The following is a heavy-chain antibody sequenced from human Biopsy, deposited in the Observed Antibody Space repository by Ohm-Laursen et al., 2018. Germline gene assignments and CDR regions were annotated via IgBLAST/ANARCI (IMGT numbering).Heavy chain of an antibody. V-gene: IGHV1-69*13. Sequence: ASVKVSCNAPGGTFSNYAISWVRQAPGQGLEWMGGIIPIFGTANYAQKFQGRVTITADESTSTAYMELSSLRSDDTAVYYCARDALGGGSYRFFYWGQGSLVTVSS. CDR2: IIPIFGTA. CDR1: GGTFSNYA. J-gene: IGHJ4*02. D-gene: IGHD1-26*01. CDR3: ARDALGGGSYRFFY.